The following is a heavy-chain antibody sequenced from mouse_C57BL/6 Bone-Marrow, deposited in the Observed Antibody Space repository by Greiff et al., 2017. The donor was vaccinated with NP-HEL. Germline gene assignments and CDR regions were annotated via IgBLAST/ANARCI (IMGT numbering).Heavy chain of an antibody. CDR3: DSRGRAAWRFDV. V-gene: IGHV1-55*01. CDR2: IYPGSGST. J-gene: IGHJ1*03. D-gene: IGHD3-1*01. Sequence: QVQLQQPGAELVKPGASVKMSCKASGYTFTSYWITWVKQRPGQGLEWIGDIYPGSGSTNYNEKFKSKATLTVDTSSSTAFMQLISLTSEDSAVSDFDSRGRAAWRFDVWGTGTTVTVSA. CDR1: GYTFTSYW.